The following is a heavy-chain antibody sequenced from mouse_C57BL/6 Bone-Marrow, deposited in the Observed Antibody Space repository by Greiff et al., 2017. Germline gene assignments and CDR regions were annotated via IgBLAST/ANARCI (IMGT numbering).Heavy chain of an antibody. CDR3: TSGYYFDY. J-gene: IGHJ2*01. V-gene: IGHV1-55*01. CDR1: GYTFTSYW. CDR2: IYPGDGDT. Sequence: QVQLKQPGAELVKPGASVKMSCKASGYTFTSYWITWVKQRPGQGLEWIGQIYPGDGDTNYNGKFKGKATLTADKSSSTAYMQLRSLTSEDSAVYYCTSGYYFDYWGQGTTLTVSS.